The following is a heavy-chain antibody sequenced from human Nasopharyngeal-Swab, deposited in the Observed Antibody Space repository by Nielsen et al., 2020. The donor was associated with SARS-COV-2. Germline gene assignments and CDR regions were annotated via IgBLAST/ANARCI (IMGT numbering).Heavy chain of an antibody. V-gene: IGHV4-39*01. CDR3: ARHVSSSWYAAVAGIRAFDY. J-gene: IGHJ4*02. D-gene: IGHD6-13*01. CDR2: IYYSGST. Sequence: WIRQPPGKGLEWIGSIYYSGSTYYNPSLKSRVTISVDTSKNRFSLKLNSVTAADTAVYYCARHVSSSWYAAVAGIRAFDYWGQGTLVTVSS.